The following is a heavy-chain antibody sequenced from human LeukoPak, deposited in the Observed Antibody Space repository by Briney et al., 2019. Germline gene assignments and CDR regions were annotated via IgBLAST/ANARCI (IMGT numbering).Heavy chain of an antibody. V-gene: IGHV3-23*01. CDR3: AKGLEGVVVITNFDY. J-gene: IGHJ4*02. CDR2: ISGSGGST. Sequence: PGGSLRLSCAASGFTFSSYAMSWVRQAPGKGQEWVSAISGSGGSTYYADSVKGRFTISRDNSKNTLYLQMNSLRAEDTAVYYCAKGLEGVVVITNFDYWGQGTLVTVSS. D-gene: IGHD3-22*01. CDR1: GFTFSSYA.